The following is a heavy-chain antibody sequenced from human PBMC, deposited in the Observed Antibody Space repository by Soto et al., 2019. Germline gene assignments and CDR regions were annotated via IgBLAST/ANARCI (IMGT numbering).Heavy chain of an antibody. CDR2: ISYTGDT. D-gene: IGHD3-16*01. V-gene: IGHV4-61*01. Sequence: PSETLSLTCTVSDDSVSSDSHFWTWIRQPPGRGLEWIAYISYTGDTNYNPSLKSRVTISIDTSRNQFSLALTSVTAADTAIYFCARLVVGVMVDHWAQGSMVTGSS. J-gene: IGHJ4*02. CDR1: DDSVSSDSHF. CDR3: ARLVVGVMVDH.